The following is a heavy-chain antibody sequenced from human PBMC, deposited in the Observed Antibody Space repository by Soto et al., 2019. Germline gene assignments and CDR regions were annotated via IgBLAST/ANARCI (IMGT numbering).Heavy chain of an antibody. CDR3: ARDMGYGDYLLRVFMDV. CDR2: ISSSSRTI. Sequence: EVQLVESGGGLVQPGGSLRLSCAASGFTFSSYSMNWVRQAPGKGLEWVSYISSSSRTIYYADSVKGRFTISRDNAKNSLYLQMNSLRDEDTAVYYCARDMGYGDYLLRVFMDVWGQGTTVTVSS. V-gene: IGHV3-48*02. J-gene: IGHJ6*02. D-gene: IGHD4-17*01. CDR1: GFTFSSYS.